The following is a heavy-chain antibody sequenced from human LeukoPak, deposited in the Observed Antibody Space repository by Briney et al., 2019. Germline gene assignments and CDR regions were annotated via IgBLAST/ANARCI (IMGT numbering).Heavy chain of an antibody. CDR1: GGSISSSRHY. CDR2: VFYSGST. CDR3: ARGSSWYDLDY. Sequence: SETLSLTCLVSGGSISSSRHYWGWLRQPPGKGLEWIGSVFYSGSTCYNPSLKSRVTISVDTSKNQFSLKLSSVTAADTAVYYCARGSSWYDLDYWGQGTLVTVSS. J-gene: IGHJ4*02. V-gene: IGHV4-39*07. D-gene: IGHD6-13*01.